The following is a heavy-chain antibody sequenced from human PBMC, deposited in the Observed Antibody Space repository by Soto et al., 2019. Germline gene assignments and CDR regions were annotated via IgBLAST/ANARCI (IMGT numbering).Heavy chain of an antibody. Sequence: PSQTLSLTCAVSGDSVSSNSAAWNWARQSPSRGLEWLGRTYYRSKWYYHYAVSVKSRITINPDTSRNQFSLKLNSVTAADTAVYYCARVSYSSYPRYYYYGMDVWGQGTTVTVSS. J-gene: IGHJ6*02. D-gene: IGHD6-6*01. CDR2: TYYRSKWYY. CDR3: ARVSYSSYPRYYYYGMDV. CDR1: GDSVSSNSAA. V-gene: IGHV6-1*01.